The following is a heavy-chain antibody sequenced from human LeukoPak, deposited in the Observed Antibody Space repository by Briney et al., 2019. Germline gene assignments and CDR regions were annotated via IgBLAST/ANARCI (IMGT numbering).Heavy chain of an antibody. CDR3: AKDPFHYYDSSGYSLGYFDY. D-gene: IGHD3-22*01. J-gene: IGHJ4*02. V-gene: IGHV3-30*02. Sequence: GGSLRLSCAASGFTFSTYGMHWVRQAPGKGLEWVAFIRYDGSNKYYADSVKGRFTISRDNSKNTLYLQMNSLRAEDTAAYYCAKDPFHYYDSSGYSLGYFDYWGQGTLVTVSS. CDR2: IRYDGSNK. CDR1: GFTFSTYG.